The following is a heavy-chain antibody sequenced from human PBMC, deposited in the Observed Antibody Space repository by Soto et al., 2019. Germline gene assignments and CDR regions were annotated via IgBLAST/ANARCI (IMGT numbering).Heavy chain of an antibody. V-gene: IGHV1-69*12. CDR1: GGTFSSYA. CDR3: ARVGCSGGSCYSEHDYYYGMDV. CDR2: IIPIFGTA. Sequence: QVQLVQSGAGVKKPGSSVKVSCKASGGTFSSYAISWVRQAPGQGLEWMGGIIPIFGTANYAQKFQGRVTITADESTSTAYMELSSLRSEDTAVYYCARVGCSGGSCYSEHDYYYGMDVWGQGTTVTVSS. J-gene: IGHJ6*02. D-gene: IGHD2-15*01.